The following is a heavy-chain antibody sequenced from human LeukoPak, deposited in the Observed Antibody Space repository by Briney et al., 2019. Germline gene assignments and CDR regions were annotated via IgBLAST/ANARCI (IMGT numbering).Heavy chain of an antibody. CDR1: GFTVSSNY. V-gene: IGHV3-66*01. Sequence: GGSLRLSCAAFGFTVSSNYMTWVGQAPGKGLEWVSVIYSGGSTYYADSVKGRFTISRDNSKNTLYLQMNSLRAEDTAVYYCARGPGIAVAPLQHWGQGTLVTVSS. CDR2: IYSGGST. CDR3: ARGPGIAVAPLQH. J-gene: IGHJ1*01. D-gene: IGHD6-19*01.